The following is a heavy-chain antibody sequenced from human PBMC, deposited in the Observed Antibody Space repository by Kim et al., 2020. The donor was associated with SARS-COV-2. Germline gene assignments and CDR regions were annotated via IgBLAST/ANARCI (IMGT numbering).Heavy chain of an antibody. D-gene: IGHD6-13*01. CDR3: ARDPRDSSSWHPGGAFDL. CDR1: GFTFSSFE. V-gene: IGHV3-48*03. J-gene: IGHJ3*01. CDR2: ISSSGTTI. Sequence: GGSLRLSCAASGFTFSSFEMNWVRQAPGKGLEWISYISSSGTTIYYADSVKGRFTVSRDSAKNSLYLQMNSLRGEDTAVYYCARDPRDSSSWHPGGAFDLCCHGTMVAV.